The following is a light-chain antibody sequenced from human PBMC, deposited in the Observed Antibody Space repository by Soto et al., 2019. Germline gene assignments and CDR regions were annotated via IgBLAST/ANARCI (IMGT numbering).Light chain of an antibody. CDR2: GAS. V-gene: IGKV3-20*01. J-gene: IGKJ2*01. Sequence: EIVLTQSPGTLSLSPGERATLSCRASQSVSSRYLAWYHQKPGQAPRLLIYGASTRASGIPDRFSGGGSGTDFTLAISSLEPEDFGVYYCQQYGSSSSYTFGPGTKLQIK. CDR3: QQYGSSSSYT. CDR1: QSVSSRY.